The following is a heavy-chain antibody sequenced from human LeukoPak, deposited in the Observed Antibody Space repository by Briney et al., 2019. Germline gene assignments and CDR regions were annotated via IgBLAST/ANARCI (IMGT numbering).Heavy chain of an antibody. CDR2: IYTSGST. V-gene: IGHV4-4*07. CDR3: ARGRDSYGGKGSHFDY. D-gene: IGHD4-23*01. CDR1: GGSISSYY. J-gene: IGHJ4*02. Sequence: SETLSLTCTVSGGSISSYYWSWIRQPAGKGLEWIGRIYTSGSTNYNPSLKSRVTISVDTSKNQFSLKLSSVTAADTAVYYCARGRDSYGGKGSHFDYWGQGTLVTVSS.